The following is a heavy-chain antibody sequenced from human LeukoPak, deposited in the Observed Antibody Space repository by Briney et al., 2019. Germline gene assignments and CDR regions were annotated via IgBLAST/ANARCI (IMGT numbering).Heavy chain of an antibody. V-gene: IGHV4-59*01. D-gene: IGHD3-9*01. CDR2: IFSSGST. CDR1: GGSISSYY. J-gene: IGHJ5*02. Sequence: SETLSLTCTVSGGSISSYYWSWIRQPPGKGLEWIGNIFSSGSTNYNPSLKSRVTISADTSKNQFSLKLTSVTTADTAVYYCARTLYDILTGTIFDPWGQGTLVSVSS. CDR3: ARTLYDILTGTIFDP.